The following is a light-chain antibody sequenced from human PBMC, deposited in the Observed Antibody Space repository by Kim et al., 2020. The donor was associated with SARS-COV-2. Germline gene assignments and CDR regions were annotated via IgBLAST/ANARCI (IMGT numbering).Light chain of an antibody. CDR2: DAS. CDR3: QQRSNWPPVT. CDR1: QSVSSY. Sequence: PGERATLSCRASQSVSSYLAWYQQKPGQAPRLLIYDASNRATGIPARFSGSGSGTDFTLTISSLEPEDFAVYYCQQRSNWPPVTFGGGTKVDIK. J-gene: IGKJ4*01. V-gene: IGKV3-11*01.